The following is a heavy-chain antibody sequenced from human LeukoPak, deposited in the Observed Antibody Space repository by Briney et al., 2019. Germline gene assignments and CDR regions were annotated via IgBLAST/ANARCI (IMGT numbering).Heavy chain of an antibody. Sequence: GGSLRLSCPGSGLTFGNYWMDWVRQAPGKGLEWVANIKKDGSERNYVDSVKGRFTISRDNAKNSLYPQMNSLRVEDTAVYYCARDAFGDFSYWGQGALVTVSS. CDR2: IKKDGSER. CDR3: ARDAFGDFSY. V-gene: IGHV3-7*01. D-gene: IGHD2/OR15-2a*01. CDR1: GLTFGNYW. J-gene: IGHJ4*02.